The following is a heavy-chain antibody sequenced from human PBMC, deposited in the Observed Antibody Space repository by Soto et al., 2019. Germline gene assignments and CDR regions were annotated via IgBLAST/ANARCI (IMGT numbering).Heavy chain of an antibody. J-gene: IGHJ6*04. CDR1: GGTVRSYY. V-gene: IGHV4-34*01. CDR3: ARRRGGDCSGGSCRYYYYYGLDV. D-gene: IGHD2-15*01. Sequence: SGTTYLASAVCGGTVRSYYVGGFRQTPGKGLEWIGEINHSGSTNYNPSLKSRVTISVDTSKNQFSLKLSSVTAADTAVYYCARRRGGDCSGGSCRYYYYYGLDVWGEGTTVTGSS. CDR2: INHSGST.